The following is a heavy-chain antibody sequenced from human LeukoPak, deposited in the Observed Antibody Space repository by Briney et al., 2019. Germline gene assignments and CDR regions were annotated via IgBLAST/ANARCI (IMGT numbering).Heavy chain of an antibody. D-gene: IGHD2-15*01. CDR1: GFTFSSYW. V-gene: IGHV3-7*03. J-gene: IGHJ4*02. CDR3: ARDYCSGGSCLYDY. Sequence: GSLRLSCAASGFTFSSYWMSWVRQAPGKGLEWVANIKQDGSEKYYVDSVKGRFTISRDNAKNSLYLQMNSLRAEDTAVYYCARDYCSGGSCLYDYWGQGTLVTVSS. CDR2: IKQDGSEK.